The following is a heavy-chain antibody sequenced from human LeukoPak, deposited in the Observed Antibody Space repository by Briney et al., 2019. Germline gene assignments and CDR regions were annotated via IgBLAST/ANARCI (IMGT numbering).Heavy chain of an antibody. CDR3: ARVYSSGWPFDY. Sequence: ASVKVSCKASGYTFTGYYMHWVRRAPGQGLEWMGWINPNSGGTNYAQKFQGRVTMTRDTSISTAYMELSRLRSDDTAVYYCARVYSSGWPFDYWGQGTLVTVSS. J-gene: IGHJ4*02. CDR1: GYTFTGYY. D-gene: IGHD6-19*01. V-gene: IGHV1-2*02. CDR2: INPNSGGT.